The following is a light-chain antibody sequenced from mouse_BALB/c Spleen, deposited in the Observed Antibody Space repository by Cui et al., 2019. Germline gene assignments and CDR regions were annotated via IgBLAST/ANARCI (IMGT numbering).Light chain of an antibody. Sequence: QIVLTQSPAIMSASPGEQVTLTCSASSSVSSSYLYWYQQKPGSSPKLWIYSTSNLASGVPARFSGSGSGTSYSLTIRSMEAEDAASYFCHQWSSYPYTFGGGTKLEIK. J-gene: IGKJ2*01. CDR1: SSVSSSY. CDR2: STS. V-gene: IGKV4-79*01. CDR3: HQWSSYPYT.